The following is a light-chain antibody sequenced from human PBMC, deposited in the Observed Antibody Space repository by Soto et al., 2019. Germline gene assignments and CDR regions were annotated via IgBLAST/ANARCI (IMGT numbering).Light chain of an antibody. V-gene: IGKV3-15*01. J-gene: IGKJ5*01. CDR3: QQYNNWPPIT. CDR2: GAS. Sequence: EIVLTQSPATLSLSPGERATPSCRASQSVSSNLAWYQQKPGQAPRLLIYGASTRATGIPARFSGSGSGTEFTLTISSLQSEDFAVYYCQQYNNWPPITFGQGTRLEIK. CDR1: QSVSSN.